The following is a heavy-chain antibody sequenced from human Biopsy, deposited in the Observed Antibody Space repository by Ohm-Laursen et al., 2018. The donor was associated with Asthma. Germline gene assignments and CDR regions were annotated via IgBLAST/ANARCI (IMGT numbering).Heavy chain of an antibody. CDR1: GFTFSSYA. V-gene: IGHV3-23*01. CDR3: AKDWKSLYVQYFFEY. D-gene: IGHD5/OR15-5a*01. Sequence: GSLRLSCSAPGFTFSSYALSWVRQAPGKGLEWVSGISGDAQRTYYEDSVEGRFTISRDNSKNTIYLQLNSLRAEDTAVYYCAKDWKSLYVQYFFEYWGQGTLVTVSS. CDR2: ISGDAQRT. J-gene: IGHJ4*02.